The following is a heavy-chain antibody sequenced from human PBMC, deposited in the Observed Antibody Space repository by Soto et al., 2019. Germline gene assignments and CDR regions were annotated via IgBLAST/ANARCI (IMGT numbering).Heavy chain of an antibody. J-gene: IGHJ4*02. Sequence: GGSLRLSCAASGFTFGASALQWVRQASGKGLEWVAVIWHDGSIQQYAESVKGRFTISRDNSRNTLSLQMNSLRAEDTAMYYCVKVPRGPRYYFDYWGKGTLVTVSS. CDR1: GFTFGASA. V-gene: IGHV3-33*06. CDR2: IWHDGSIQ. D-gene: IGHD3-10*01. CDR3: VKVPRGPRYYFDY.